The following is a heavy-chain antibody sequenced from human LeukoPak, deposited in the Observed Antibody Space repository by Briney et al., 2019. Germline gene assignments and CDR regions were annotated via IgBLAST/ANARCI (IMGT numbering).Heavy chain of an antibody. Sequence: PGGSLRLSCAASGFTFSSYWMHWVRQAPGKGLVWVSRINSDGSSTSYADSVKGRFTISRDNSKNTLYLQMNSLRAEDTAVYYCAKDLDYYGSGSYYPPDYWGQGTLVTVSS. J-gene: IGHJ4*02. CDR2: INSDGSST. CDR3: AKDLDYYGSGSYYPPDY. CDR1: GFTFSSYW. D-gene: IGHD3-10*01. V-gene: IGHV3-74*01.